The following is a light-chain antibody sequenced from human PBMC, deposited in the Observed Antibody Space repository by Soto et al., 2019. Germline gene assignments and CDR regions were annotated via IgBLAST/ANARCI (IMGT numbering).Light chain of an antibody. CDR2: KAS. Sequence: DIQMTQSPSTLSASVGDRVTIVCRASQSIGSGLAWYQQKPGKAPKLLIYKASNLESGVPARFSGSGSRTEFTLTISGLQPDDFATHYSQQYNSYFGGGTKVEIK. V-gene: IGKV1-5*03. CDR3: QQYNSY. CDR1: QSIGSG. J-gene: IGKJ4*01.